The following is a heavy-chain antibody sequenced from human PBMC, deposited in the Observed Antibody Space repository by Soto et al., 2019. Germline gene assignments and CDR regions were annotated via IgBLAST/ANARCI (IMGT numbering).Heavy chain of an antibody. CDR1: GGTFSSYA. CDR3: ARRFYDSSGYYYYYYYYGMDV. CDR2: IIPIFGTA. J-gene: IGHJ6*02. D-gene: IGHD3-22*01. Sequence: GASVKVSCKASGGTFSSYAISWVRQAPGQGLEWMGGIIPIFGTANYAQKSQGRVTITADESTSTAYMELSSLRSEDTAVYYCARRFYDSSGYYYYYYYYGMDVWGQGTTVTVSS. V-gene: IGHV1-69*13.